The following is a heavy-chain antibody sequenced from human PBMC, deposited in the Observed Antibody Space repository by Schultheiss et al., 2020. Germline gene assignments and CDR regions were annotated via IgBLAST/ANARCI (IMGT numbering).Heavy chain of an antibody. J-gene: IGHJ4*02. CDR2: ISAYNGNT. CDR3: ARVLLSGYDTLPDY. Sequence: ASVKVSCKASGYTFTGYYMHWVRQAPGQGLEWMGWISAYNGNTNYAQKLQGRVTMTTDTSTSTAYMELRSLRSDDTAVYYCARVLLSGYDTLPDYWGQGTLVTVSS. D-gene: IGHD5-12*01. CDR1: GYTFTGYY. V-gene: IGHV1-18*04.